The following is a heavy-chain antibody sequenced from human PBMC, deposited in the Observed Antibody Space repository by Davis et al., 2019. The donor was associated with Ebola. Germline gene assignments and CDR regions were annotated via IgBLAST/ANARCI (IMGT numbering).Heavy chain of an antibody. CDR2: IKADGSAK. J-gene: IGHJ4*02. CDR3: ARWASVGY. Sequence: PGGSLRLSCAASGFTFSSSWMTWVRQAPEKGLAWVATIKADGSAKYYVDSVKGRFTISRDNVKNSLYLQMDSLRAEDTAVYYCARWASVGYWGQGTLVTVSS. V-gene: IGHV3-7*01. CDR1: GFTFSSSW. D-gene: IGHD1-26*01.